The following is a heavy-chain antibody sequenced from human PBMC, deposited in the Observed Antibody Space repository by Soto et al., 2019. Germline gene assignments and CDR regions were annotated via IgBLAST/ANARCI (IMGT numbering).Heavy chain of an antibody. CDR1: GGSISSDTHY. J-gene: IGHJ5*02. D-gene: IGHD5-12*01. V-gene: IGHV4-31*03. Sequence: QVQLQESGPGLVKPSQTLSLTCTVSGGSISSDTHYWSWIRQHPGKGLEWIGYIYYSGTTYYNPSLTSRVTISIDTSKNQFSLTLISMTAADTAVYYCAREYSGYDKNRFDPWGQGTLVTVSS. CDR2: IYYSGTT. CDR3: AREYSGYDKNRFDP.